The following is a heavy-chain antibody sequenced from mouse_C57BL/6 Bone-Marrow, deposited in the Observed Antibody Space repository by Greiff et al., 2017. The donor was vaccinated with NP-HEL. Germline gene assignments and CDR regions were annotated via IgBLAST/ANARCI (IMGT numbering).Heavy chain of an antibody. CDR3: ARRDYSNPYFDY. V-gene: IGHV1-81*01. J-gene: IGHJ2*01. Sequence: VQLQESGAELARPGASVKLSCKASGYTFTSYGISWVKQRTGQGLEWIGEIYPRSGNTYYNEKFKGKATLTADKSSSTAYMELRSLTSEDSAVYFGARRDYSNPYFDYWGQGTTLTVSS. CDR1: GYTFTSYG. CDR2: IYPRSGNT. D-gene: IGHD2-5*01.